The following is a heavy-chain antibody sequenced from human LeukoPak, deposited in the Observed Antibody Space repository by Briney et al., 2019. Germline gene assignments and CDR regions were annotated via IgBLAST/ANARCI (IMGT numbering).Heavy chain of an antibody. Sequence: PSQTLSLTCTVSGGSISSGSYYWSWIRQPAGKGLEWIGRIYTSGSTNYNPSLKSRVTISVDTSKNQFSLKLSSVTAADTAVYYCAREGYSSSWYGASPYYFDYWGQGTLVTVSS. CDR3: AREGYSSSWYGASPYYFDY. CDR1: GGSISSGSYY. CDR2: IYTSGST. V-gene: IGHV4-61*02. J-gene: IGHJ4*02. D-gene: IGHD6-13*01.